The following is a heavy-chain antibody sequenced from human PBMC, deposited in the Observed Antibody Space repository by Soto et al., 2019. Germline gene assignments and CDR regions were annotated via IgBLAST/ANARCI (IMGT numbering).Heavy chain of an antibody. J-gene: IGHJ6*02. CDR2: INPNSGGT. Sequence: ASVKVSCKASGYTFTGYYMHWVRQAPGQGLEWMGWINPNSGGTNYAQKFQGRVTMTRDTSISTAYMELSGLRSDDTAVYYCARSRVRFGADHYYGMDVWGQGTTVTVSS. CDR3: ARSRVRFGADHYYGMDV. V-gene: IGHV1-2*02. D-gene: IGHD3-10*01. CDR1: GYTFTGYY.